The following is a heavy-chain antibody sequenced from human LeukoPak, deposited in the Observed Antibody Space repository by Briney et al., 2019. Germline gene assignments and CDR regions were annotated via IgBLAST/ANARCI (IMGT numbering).Heavy chain of an antibody. J-gene: IGHJ4*02. Sequence: GGSLRLSCAASGFSFSTYAMSWVRQAPGKGLEWVSAISGSGGSTYYADSVKGRFTISRDNSKSTLYLQMNSLRTDDTAVYYCAKDGRNIVATITGDYWGQGTLVTVSS. CDR3: AKDGRNIVATITGDY. V-gene: IGHV3-23*01. CDR1: GFSFSTYA. D-gene: IGHD5-12*01. CDR2: ISGSGGST.